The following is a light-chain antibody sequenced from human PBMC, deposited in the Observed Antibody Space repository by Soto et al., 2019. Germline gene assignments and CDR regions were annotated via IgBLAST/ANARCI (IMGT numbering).Light chain of an antibody. CDR2: GAS. Sequence: EIVLTQSPGTLSLSPGERATLSCRASQSVSSSYLAWYQQKPGQAPRLLIYGASSRATGIPDRFSGSGSGTDFTLSISSLEPDDFAVYYCQPYGSSPPYNFGQGTKLEIK. J-gene: IGKJ2*01. CDR1: QSVSSSY. CDR3: QPYGSSPPYN. V-gene: IGKV3-20*01.